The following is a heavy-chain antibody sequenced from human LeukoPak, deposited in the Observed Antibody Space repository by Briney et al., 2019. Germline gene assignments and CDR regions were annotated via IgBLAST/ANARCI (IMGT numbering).Heavy chain of an antibody. D-gene: IGHD1-7*01. CDR2: ISSSSSYI. V-gene: IGHV3-21*04. CDR1: GFTFSSYS. CDR3: AKDIAAVRTTPEYFQH. J-gene: IGHJ1*01. Sequence: GGSLRLSCAASGFTFSSYSMNWVRQAPGKGLEWVSSISSSSSYIYYADSVKGRFTISRDNSKKSLYLQMNSLRAEDTALYYCAKDIAAVRTTPEYFQHWGQGTLVTVSS.